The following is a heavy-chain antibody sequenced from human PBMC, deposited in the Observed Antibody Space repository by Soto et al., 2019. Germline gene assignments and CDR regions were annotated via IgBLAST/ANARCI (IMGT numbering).Heavy chain of an antibody. CDR3: AMKQHDYYYYYIDV. J-gene: IGHJ6*03. D-gene: IGHD6-13*01. CDR1: GGSISSYY. V-gene: IGHV4-59*01. Sequence: PSETLSLTCTVSGGSISSYYWSWIRQPPGKGLEWIGYIYYSGSTNYNPSLKSRVTISVDTSKNQFSLKLSSVTAADTAVYYCAMKQHDYYYYYIDVWGKGTTVPVSS. CDR2: IYYSGST.